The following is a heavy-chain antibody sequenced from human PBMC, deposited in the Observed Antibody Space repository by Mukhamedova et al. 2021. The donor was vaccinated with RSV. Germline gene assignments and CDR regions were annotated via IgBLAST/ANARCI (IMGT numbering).Heavy chain of an antibody. V-gene: IGHV3-48*02. CDR3: AREVYSGSYNAQYYFDY. Sequence: LTISRDNAKNSLYLQMNSLRDEDTAVYYCAREVYSGSYNAQYYFDYWGQGTLVTVSS. J-gene: IGHJ4*02. D-gene: IGHD1-26*01.